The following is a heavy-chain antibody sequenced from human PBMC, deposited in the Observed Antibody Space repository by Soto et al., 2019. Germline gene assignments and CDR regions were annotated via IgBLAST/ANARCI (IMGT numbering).Heavy chain of an antibody. Sequence: GGSLTLSCAAFGFTFSSYAMSWVRQAPGKGLEWVSAISGSGGSTYYADSVKGRFTISRDNSKNTLYLQMNSLRAEDTAVYYCARYVLRYFDWPPAFDIWGQGTMVTVSS. V-gene: IGHV3-23*01. D-gene: IGHD3-9*01. CDR2: ISGSGGST. CDR3: ARYVLRYFDWPPAFDI. J-gene: IGHJ3*02. CDR1: GFTFSSYA.